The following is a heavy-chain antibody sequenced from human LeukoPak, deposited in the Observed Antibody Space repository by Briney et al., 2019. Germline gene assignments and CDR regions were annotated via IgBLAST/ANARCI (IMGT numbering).Heavy chain of an antibody. CDR3: ARNFANWYFDL. Sequence: SETLSLTCTVSGGSISSYYWSWIRQPPGKGLEWIGYIYDSGSTKYNPSLKSRVAISVDTSKNQFSLKLISVTAADTAVYYCARNFANWYFDLWGRGTLVTVSS. J-gene: IGHJ2*01. CDR1: GGSISSYY. CDR2: IYDSGST. V-gene: IGHV4-59*01.